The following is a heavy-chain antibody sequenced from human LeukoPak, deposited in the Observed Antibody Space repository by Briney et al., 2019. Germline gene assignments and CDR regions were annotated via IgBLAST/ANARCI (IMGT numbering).Heavy chain of an antibody. J-gene: IGHJ4*02. CDR1: GFTFSTFA. CDR2: IFPSGGEI. Sequence: GGSLRLSCAASGFTFSTFAMIWVRQPPGKGLEWVSSIFPSGGEIHYADSVRGRFTISRDNSKSTLSLQMNSLRAEDTAVYYCARDSRLVGATGGNDYWGQGTLVTVSS. CDR3: ARDSRLVGATGGNDY. D-gene: IGHD1-26*01. V-gene: IGHV3-23*01.